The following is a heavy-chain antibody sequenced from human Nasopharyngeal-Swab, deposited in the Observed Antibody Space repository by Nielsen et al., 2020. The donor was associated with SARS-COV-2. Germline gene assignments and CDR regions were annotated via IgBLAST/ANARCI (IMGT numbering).Heavy chain of an antibody. D-gene: IGHD3-3*01. V-gene: IGHV1-69*01. Sequence: WVRQAPGQGLEWVGGIIPIFGTANYAQKFQGRVTITADESTSTAYMELSSLRSEDTVVYYCARAYDFWSGYYTAFDYWGQGTLVTVSS. CDR3: ARAYDFWSGYYTAFDY. CDR2: IIPIFGTA. J-gene: IGHJ4*02.